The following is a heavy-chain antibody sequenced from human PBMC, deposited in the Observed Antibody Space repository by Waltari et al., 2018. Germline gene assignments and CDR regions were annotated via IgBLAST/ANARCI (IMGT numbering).Heavy chain of an antibody. CDR1: GFTFSSYA. Sequence: QVQLVESGGGVVQPGRSLRLSCAASGFTFSSYAMHWVRQAPGKGLEWVAVISYDGSNKYYADSVKGRFTISRDNSKNTLYLQMNSLRAEDTAVYYCARGAQWELRFDYWGQGTLVTVSS. CDR3: ARGAQWELRFDY. V-gene: IGHV3-30-3*01. D-gene: IGHD1-26*01. CDR2: ISYDGSNK. J-gene: IGHJ4*02.